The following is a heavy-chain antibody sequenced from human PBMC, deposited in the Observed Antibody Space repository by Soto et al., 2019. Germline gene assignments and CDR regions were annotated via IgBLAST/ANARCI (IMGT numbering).Heavy chain of an antibody. V-gene: IGHV1-46*01. CDR3: ARDHRLLWFGELLI. CDR1: GYTFTNYN. Sequence: QVHLVQSGAEVKKPGASVTVSCKASGYTFTNYNIHWVRQAPGQGLEWMGVINPSGGSTAYTPKFQDGVTMSRDTSTTTVYMELSSLRSEDTAVYYCARDHRLLWFGELLIWGQGTLVTVSS. CDR2: INPSGGST. D-gene: IGHD3-10*01. J-gene: IGHJ4*02.